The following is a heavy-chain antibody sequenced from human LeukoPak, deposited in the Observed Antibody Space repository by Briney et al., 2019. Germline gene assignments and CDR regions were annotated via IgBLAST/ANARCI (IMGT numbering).Heavy chain of an antibody. CDR3: AKQSAGSAAWYSLHYDF. CDR2: ITNDGSST. D-gene: IGHD6-13*01. V-gene: IGHV3-74*01. J-gene: IGHJ4*02. CDR1: GLTFSSHW. Sequence: GGSLRLSCAASGLTFSSHWMHWVRQAPGKGLVWVSRITNDGSSTTYADSVKGRFTISRDNSKDTLYLQMNGLRAEDTAVYFCAKQSAGSAAWYSLHYDFWGQGILVTVSS.